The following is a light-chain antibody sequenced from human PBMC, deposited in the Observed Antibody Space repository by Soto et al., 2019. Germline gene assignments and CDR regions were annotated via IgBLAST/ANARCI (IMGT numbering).Light chain of an antibody. Sequence: QSVLTQPASVSGSPGQSITISCTGTSRDVGGYNYVSWYQQHPGKAPKLMIYDVSNRPSGVSNRFSGSKSGNTASLTISGFQAEDEADYYCCSYTSSSTYVFRTGTKVTVL. V-gene: IGLV2-14*01. CDR2: DVS. CDR1: SRDVGGYNY. J-gene: IGLJ1*01. CDR3: CSYTSSSTYV.